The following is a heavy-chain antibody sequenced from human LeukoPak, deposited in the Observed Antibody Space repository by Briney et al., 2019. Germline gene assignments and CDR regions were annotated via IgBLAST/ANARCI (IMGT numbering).Heavy chain of an antibody. CDR1: GYSFTSYW. CDR3: ARRLRYSSSTSLFDY. J-gene: IGHJ4*02. V-gene: IGHV5-51*01. Sequence: GESLKISCKGSGYSFTSYWIGWVRQMPGKGLEWMGIIYPGDSDTRYSPSFQGQVTISADKSISTAYLQWSSLQASDTDMYYCARRLRYSSSTSLFDYWGQGTLVTVSS. D-gene: IGHD6-13*01. CDR2: IYPGDSDT.